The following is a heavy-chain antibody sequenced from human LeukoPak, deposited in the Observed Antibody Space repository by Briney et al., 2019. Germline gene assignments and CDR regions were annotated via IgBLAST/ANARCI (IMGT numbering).Heavy chain of an antibody. Sequence: ASVKVSCKASGYTFTSYGISWVRQAPGQGLEWMGWISAYNGNTNYAQKLQGRVTMTTDTSTSTAYMELRSLRSDDTAVYYCAREPYRDDPHGSPGGELYYWGQGTLVTVSS. D-gene: IGHD3-10*01. CDR2: ISAYNGNT. J-gene: IGHJ4*02. CDR1: GYTFTSYG. CDR3: AREPYRDDPHGSPGGELYY. V-gene: IGHV1-18*01.